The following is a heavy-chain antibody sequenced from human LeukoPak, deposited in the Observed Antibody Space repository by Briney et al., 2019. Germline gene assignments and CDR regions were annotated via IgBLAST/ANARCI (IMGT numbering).Heavy chain of an antibody. CDR1: GYTFTDYY. Sequence: GASVRVSRMASGYTFTDYYLHWVRQAPGQGLEWVGWINPNSGDTNYAQKFQGRVTLNRDTSISTAYMALSRLNSDDTAIYYCAREEDIVVLIARPFDSWGQGTLVTVSS. J-gene: IGHJ4*02. D-gene: IGHD2-21*01. CDR3: AREEDIVVLIARPFDS. V-gene: IGHV1-2*02. CDR2: INPNSGDT.